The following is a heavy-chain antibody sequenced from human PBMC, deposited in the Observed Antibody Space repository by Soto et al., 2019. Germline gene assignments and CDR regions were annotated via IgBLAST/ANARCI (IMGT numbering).Heavy chain of an antibody. J-gene: IGHJ6*02. CDR1: GFSVCNYW. D-gene: IGHD3-3*01. Sequence: GGPLRLFCAASGFSVCNYWMNWVHQAPGKGLVWVSHIKSDGNTSYADYVEGRFSVSRDDAKNNLYLQMNGLRAEDTAVYYCAKDRGEEGLKFLEWFGGMDVWGHGTTVTVSS. CDR2: IKSDGNT. CDR3: AKDRGEEGLKFLEWFGGMDV. V-gene: IGHV3-74*01.